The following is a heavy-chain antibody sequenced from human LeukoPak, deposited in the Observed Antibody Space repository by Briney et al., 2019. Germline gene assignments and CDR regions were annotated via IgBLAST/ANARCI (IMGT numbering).Heavy chain of an antibody. CDR1: GYTFTSYG. CDR2: ISAYNGNT. V-gene: IGHV1-18*01. D-gene: IGHD4-11*01. Sequence: ASVTVSCKASGYTFTSYGISWVRQAPGQGLEWMGWISAYNGNTNYAQKLQGRVTMTTDTSTSTAYMELRTLRSDDTAVNNSVRDEYSTAEYFQHWGQGNLVTVSS. CDR3: VRDEYSTAEYFQH. J-gene: IGHJ1*01.